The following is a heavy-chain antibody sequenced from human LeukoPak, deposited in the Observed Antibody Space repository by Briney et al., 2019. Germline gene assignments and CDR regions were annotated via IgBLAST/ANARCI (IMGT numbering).Heavy chain of an antibody. CDR1: GFTFSSYA. CDR2: ISGSGGST. Sequence: GGSLRLSCAASGFTFSSYAMSWVRQAPGKGLEWVSAISGSGGSTYYADSVKGRFTISRDNSKNTLYLQMNSLRAEDTAVYYCARERLAMVRGVIPKEAWGWFDPWGQGTLVTVSS. CDR3: ARERLAMVRGVIPKEAWGWFDP. J-gene: IGHJ5*02. V-gene: IGHV3-23*01. D-gene: IGHD3-10*01.